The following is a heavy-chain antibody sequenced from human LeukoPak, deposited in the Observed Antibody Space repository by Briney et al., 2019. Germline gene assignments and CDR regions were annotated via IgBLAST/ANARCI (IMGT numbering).Heavy chain of an antibody. CDR1: GGSISSHY. Sequence: PSETLSLTCTVSGGSISSHYWSWIRQPPGKGLEWIGYIYYSGSTNYNPSLRSRATISVDTSKNQFSLKLSSVTAADTAVYYCARVTGDCSSISCYVYWYFDLWGRGTLVTVSS. CDR2: IYYSGST. V-gene: IGHV4-59*11. J-gene: IGHJ2*01. D-gene: IGHD2-2*01. CDR3: ARVTGDCSSISCYVYWYFDL.